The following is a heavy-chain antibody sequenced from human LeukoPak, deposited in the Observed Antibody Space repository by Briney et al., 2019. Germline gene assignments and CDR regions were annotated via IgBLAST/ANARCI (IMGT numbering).Heavy chain of an antibody. CDR2: IYHSGST. CDR1: GDSLTSGPYY. V-gene: IGHV4-38-2*02. J-gene: IGHJ5*02. Sequence: SETLSLTCTVSGDSLTSGPYYWNWIRQPPGKGLEWIGSIYHSGSTYYNPSLKSRVTISVDTSKNQFSLKLSSVTAADTAVYYCARHSSPPRITMVRGAEYRQFDPWGQGTLVTVSS. CDR3: ARHSSPPRITMVRGAEYRQFDP. D-gene: IGHD3-10*01.